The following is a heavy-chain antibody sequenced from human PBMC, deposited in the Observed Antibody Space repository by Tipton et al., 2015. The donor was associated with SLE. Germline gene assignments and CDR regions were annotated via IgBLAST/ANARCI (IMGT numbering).Heavy chain of an antibody. D-gene: IGHD4-11*01. CDR3: ARDHSIPVWYYYGMDV. Sequence: QVQLVQSGAEVKKPGASVKVSCKASGYTFTSYGISWVRQAPGQGLEWMGWISAYNGKTNYAQKLQGRVTMTTDTSTSTAYMELRSLRSDDTALYYCARDHSIPVWYYYGMDVWGQGTTVTVSS. CDR1: GYTFTSYG. J-gene: IGHJ6*02. CDR2: ISAYNGKT. V-gene: IGHV1-18*01.